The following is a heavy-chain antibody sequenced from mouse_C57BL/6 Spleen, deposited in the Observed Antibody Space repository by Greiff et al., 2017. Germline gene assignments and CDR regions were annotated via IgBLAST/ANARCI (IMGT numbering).Heavy chain of an antibody. D-gene: IGHD1-1*01. V-gene: IGHV5-17*01. J-gene: IGHJ2*01. Sequence: EVKLVESGGGLVKPGGSLKLSCAASGFTFSDYGMHWVRQAPEKGLEWVAYISSGSSTIYYADTVKGRFTISRDTAKNTLFLQMTSLRSGETAMYYCARPYYGSYYFDYWGQGTTLTVAA. CDR3: ARPYYGSYYFDY. CDR2: ISSGSSTI. CDR1: GFTFSDYG.